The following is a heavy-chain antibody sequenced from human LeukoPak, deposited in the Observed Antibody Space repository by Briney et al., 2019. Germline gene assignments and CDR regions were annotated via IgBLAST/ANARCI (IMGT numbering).Heavy chain of an antibody. Sequence: SETLSLTCTVSGGSISSGDYYWSWIRQPPGKGLEWIGYIYYSGSTYYNPSLKSRVTISVDTSKNQFSLKLSSVTAADTAVYYCARDFKSGYYDSSGYYRFDYWAREPWSPSPQ. J-gene: IGHJ4*02. D-gene: IGHD3-22*01. CDR3: ARDFKSGYYDSSGYYRFDY. CDR2: IYYSGST. V-gene: IGHV4-30-4*08. CDR1: GGSISSGDYY.